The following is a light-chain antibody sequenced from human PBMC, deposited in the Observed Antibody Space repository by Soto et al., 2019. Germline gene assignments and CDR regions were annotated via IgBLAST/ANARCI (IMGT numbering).Light chain of an antibody. Sequence: QSALTQPPSASGSPGQSVTISCTGTSSYVGRYNYVSWYHQHPGEAPKLMIYEVTKRPSGVPDRFSGSKSGNTASLTVSGLQAEDEAVYYCSSYADSKAVFGTGTKLTVL. CDR3: SSYADSKAV. CDR2: EVT. V-gene: IGLV2-8*01. J-gene: IGLJ1*01. CDR1: SSYVGRYNY.